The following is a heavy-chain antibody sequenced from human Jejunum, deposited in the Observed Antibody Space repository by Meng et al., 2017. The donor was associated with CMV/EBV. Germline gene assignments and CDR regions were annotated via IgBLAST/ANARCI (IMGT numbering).Heavy chain of an antibody. J-gene: IGHJ5*02. V-gene: IGHV2-5*02. CDR3: AYRRGGGSGWNWFGP. D-gene: IGHD6-19*01. CDR2: IYWDDDK. Sequence: LPLKEPGPGLEQPTQSPRVTCSLSGFSLTTDGVGFGWIRRPPGKSLEWLALIYWDDDKHYNPSLETRLAIMKDTSKNQVVLIMTDMDPVDTATYYCAYRRGGGSGWNWFGPWGQGTLVTVSS. CDR1: GFSLTTDGVG.